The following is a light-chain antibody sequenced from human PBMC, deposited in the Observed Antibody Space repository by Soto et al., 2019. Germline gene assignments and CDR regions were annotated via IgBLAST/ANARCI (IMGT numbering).Light chain of an antibody. CDR3: LQYYSYPRT. V-gene: IGKV1-8*01. J-gene: IGKJ1*01. CDR2: AAS. CDR1: QGISSY. Sequence: AIRMTQSPSSLSASTGDRVTIPCRASQGISSYLAWYQQKPGKAPKLLIYAASTLQSGVPSRFSGSGSGTDFTLTISCLQSEDFATYYCLQYYSYPRTFGQGTKVEIK.